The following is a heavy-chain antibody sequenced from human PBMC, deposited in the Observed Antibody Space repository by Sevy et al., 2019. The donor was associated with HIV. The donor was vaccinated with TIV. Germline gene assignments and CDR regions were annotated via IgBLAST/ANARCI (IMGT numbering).Heavy chain of an antibody. CDR3: ARRNDFDI. J-gene: IGHJ3*02. CDR1: GGSINSDH. CDR2: VYYTGGT. V-gene: IGHV4-59*08. Sequence: SETLSLTCTVSGGSINSDHWNWIRQPPGKGLEWIGYVYYTGGTNYNPSLKNRVTISVDRTRNQFSLKLTSVTAADTAVYYCARRNDFDIWGQGTMVTVSS.